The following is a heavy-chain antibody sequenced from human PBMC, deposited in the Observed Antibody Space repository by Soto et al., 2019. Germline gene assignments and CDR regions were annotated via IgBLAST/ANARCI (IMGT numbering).Heavy chain of an antibody. V-gene: IGHV4-31*03. CDR3: ARTKCSGGSCYSWSLDY. Sequence: PSETLSLTCTVSGGSITTGGYYWSWIRQLPGKGLEWIGHRYYSESTHYNPSLKGRVSISLDTSKNQFSLKLSFVTAADTAMYYCARTKCSGGSCYSWSLDYWGQGTPVTVSS. CDR2: RYYSEST. CDR1: GGSITTGGYY. J-gene: IGHJ4*02. D-gene: IGHD2-15*01.